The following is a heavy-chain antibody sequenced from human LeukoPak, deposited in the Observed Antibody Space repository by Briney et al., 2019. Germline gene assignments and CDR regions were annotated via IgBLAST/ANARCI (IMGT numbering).Heavy chain of an antibody. Sequence: GGSLRLSCATSGFSFSSYAMSWVRQAPGKGLEWVSAMSSSDDGRYYAASVRGRFTISRDTSRSTLYLQMNSLRAEDAAVYYCAKSPVTSCRGAFCYPFDYWGQGTLVTVSS. V-gene: IGHV3-23*01. D-gene: IGHD2-15*01. CDR3: AKSPVTSCRGAFCYPFDY. CDR1: GFSFSSYA. CDR2: MSSSDDGR. J-gene: IGHJ4*02.